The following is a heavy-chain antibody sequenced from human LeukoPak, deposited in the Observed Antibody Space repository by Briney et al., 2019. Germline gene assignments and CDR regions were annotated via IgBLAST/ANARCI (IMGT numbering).Heavy chain of an antibody. CDR1: GFTFSSYD. V-gene: IGHV3-23*01. Sequence: GGSLRLSCAASGFTFSSYDMSWVRQAPGKGLEWVSSISLSTDGTTYADSVKGRFTISTDNAKKTICLQMDSLRVEDTAIYYCAKALTRWAFDIWGQGTMVTVSS. CDR3: AKALTRWAFDI. J-gene: IGHJ3*02. D-gene: IGHD3-16*01. CDR2: ISLSTDGT.